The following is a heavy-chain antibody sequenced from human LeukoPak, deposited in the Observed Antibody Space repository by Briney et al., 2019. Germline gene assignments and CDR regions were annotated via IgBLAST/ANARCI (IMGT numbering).Heavy chain of an antibody. Sequence: SGTLSLTCAVSGGSISSSNWWSWVRQPPGKGLEWIGEIYHSGSTNYNPSLKSRVTISVDKSKNQFSLKLSSVTAADTAVYYCARVAYYDSSGYYPNWFDPWGQGTLVTVSS. J-gene: IGHJ5*02. V-gene: IGHV4-4*02. D-gene: IGHD3-22*01. CDR3: ARVAYYDSSGYYPNWFDP. CDR1: GGSISSSNW. CDR2: IYHSGST.